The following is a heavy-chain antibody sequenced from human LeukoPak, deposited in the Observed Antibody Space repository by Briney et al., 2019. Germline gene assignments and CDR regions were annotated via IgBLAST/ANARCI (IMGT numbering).Heavy chain of an antibody. CDR2: INWNGGST. CDR3: ARVQLIDYYYYSYMDV. Sequence: GGSLRLSCSAVGFIFDDYGMSWVRQAPGKGLEWVSGINWNGGSTGYADSVKGRFTISRDNAKNSLYLQMNSLRAEDTALYYCARVQLIDYYYYSYMDVWGKGTTVTVSS. CDR1: GFIFDDYG. D-gene: IGHD6-6*01. J-gene: IGHJ6*03. V-gene: IGHV3-20*04.